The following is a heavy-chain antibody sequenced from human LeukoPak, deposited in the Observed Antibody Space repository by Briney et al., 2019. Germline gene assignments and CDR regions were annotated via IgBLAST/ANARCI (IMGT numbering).Heavy chain of an antibody. V-gene: IGHV6-1*01. CDR1: GDSVSSNSAA. Sequence: SQTLSLTCAICGDSVSSNSAAWNWIRQSPSRGLEWLGRTYYRSKWYNDYAVSVKSRITINPDTSKNQFSLQLNSVTPEDTAVYYCARANYDFWSGYYGYYYYYGMDVWGQGTTVTVSS. J-gene: IGHJ6*02. CDR3: ARANYDFWSGYYGYYYYYGMDV. CDR2: TYYRSKWYN. D-gene: IGHD3-3*01.